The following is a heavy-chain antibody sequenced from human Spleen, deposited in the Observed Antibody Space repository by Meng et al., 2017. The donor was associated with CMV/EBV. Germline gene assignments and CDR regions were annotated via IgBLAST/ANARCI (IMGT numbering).Heavy chain of an antibody. D-gene: IGHD3-22*01. CDR1: GGTFTGYH. Sequence: ASVKVSCKASGGTFTGYHIHWVRQAPGQGLEWMGIMNPESGTTRYAQKFQGRVTMTRDTSTSTAYMEMSSLRFDDTAVYYCARPTRGYYALHIDDWGQGTLVTVSS. CDR3: ARPTRGYYALHIDD. V-gene: IGHV1-46*01. CDR2: MNPESGTT. J-gene: IGHJ4*02.